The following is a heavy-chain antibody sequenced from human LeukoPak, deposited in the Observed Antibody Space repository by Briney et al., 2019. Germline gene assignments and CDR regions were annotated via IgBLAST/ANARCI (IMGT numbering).Heavy chain of an antibody. D-gene: IGHD2-2*01. J-gene: IGHJ4*02. CDR3: ARGLYCNSISCYSGDY. CDR1: VFTFSSYA. V-gene: IGHV3-21*01. Sequence: GGALRLSCAASVFTFSSYAMSWVRQAPGKGLEWVSSITSSSCISSADSVKGRFTISRDNAKNSVYLQMNRLRVKDTAVYYCARGLYCNSISCYSGDYWGQGTLVTVSS. CDR2: ITSSSCI.